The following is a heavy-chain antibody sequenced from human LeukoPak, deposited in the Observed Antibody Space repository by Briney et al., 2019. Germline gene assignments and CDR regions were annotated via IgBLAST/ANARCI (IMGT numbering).Heavy chain of an antibody. D-gene: IGHD3-10*02. CDR1: GITFSTYA. CDR3: ARDPYVSNFDY. J-gene: IGHJ4*02. CDR2: IKEDGSET. Sequence: GGSLRLSCVASGITFSTYAMSWVRQAPGKGPEWMGNIKEDGSETYYVDSVKGRFTISRDNAQNSLYLHMHSLRVEDTAVYYCARDPYVSNFDYWGQGTLVTVSS. V-gene: IGHV3-7*03.